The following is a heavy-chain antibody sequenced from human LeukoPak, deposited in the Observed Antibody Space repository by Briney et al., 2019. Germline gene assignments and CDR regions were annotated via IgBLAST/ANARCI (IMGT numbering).Heavy chain of an antibody. D-gene: IGHD3-16*01. CDR1: GGSISSYY. CDR2: IYYSGST. CDR3: ARGGTSIDFDY. Sequence: PSETLSLTCTVSGGSISSYYWSWIRQPPGKGLEWIGYIYYSGSTNYNPSLKSRVTISVDTSKNQFSLKLSSVTAADTAVYYCARGGTSIDFDYWGQGTLVTASS. J-gene: IGHJ4*02. V-gene: IGHV4-59*12.